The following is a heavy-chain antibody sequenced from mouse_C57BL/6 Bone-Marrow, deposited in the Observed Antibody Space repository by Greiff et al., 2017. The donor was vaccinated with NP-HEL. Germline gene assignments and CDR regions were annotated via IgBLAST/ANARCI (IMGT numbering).Heavy chain of an antibody. CDR1: GYTFTSYW. V-gene: IGHV1-59*01. CDR2: IDPSDSYT. D-gene: IGHD2-4*01. CDR3: AREGDYYDYSWFAY. J-gene: IGHJ3*01. Sequence: QVPLQQPGAELVRPGTSVKLSCKASGYTFTSYWLHWVTQRPGQGLEWIGVIDPSDSYTNYNPQFKGQATLTVDTSSSTAYMQLSSLTSEDSAVYYCAREGDYYDYSWFAYWGQGTLVTVSA.